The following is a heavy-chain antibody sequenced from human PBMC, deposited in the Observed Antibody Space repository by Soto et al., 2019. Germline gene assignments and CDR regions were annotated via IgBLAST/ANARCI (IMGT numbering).Heavy chain of an antibody. CDR2: IYYSGST. V-gene: IGHV4-59*08. CDR3: ARRYGSFFDI. CDR1: GGSISSYY. D-gene: IGHD3-10*01. J-gene: IGHJ3*02. Sequence: SETLSLTCTVSGGSISSYYWSWIRQPPGKGLEWIGYIYYSGSTNYNPSLKSQVTISVDTSKNQFSLKLSSVTAADTAVYYCARRYGSFFDIWGQGTMVTVS.